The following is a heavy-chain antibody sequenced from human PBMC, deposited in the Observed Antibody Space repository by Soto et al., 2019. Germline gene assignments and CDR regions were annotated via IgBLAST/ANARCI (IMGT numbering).Heavy chain of an antibody. J-gene: IGHJ6*02. Sequence: SETLSLTCTVSGGSISSYYWSWIRQPPGKGLEWIGYIYYSGSTNYNPSLKSRVTISVDTSKNQFSLKLSSVTAADTAVYYCAREHRYCNHGVCNYYGMDVWGQGTTVTVSS. V-gene: IGHV4-59*01. D-gene: IGHD2-8*01. CDR1: GGSISSYY. CDR3: AREHRYCNHGVCNYYGMDV. CDR2: IYYSGST.